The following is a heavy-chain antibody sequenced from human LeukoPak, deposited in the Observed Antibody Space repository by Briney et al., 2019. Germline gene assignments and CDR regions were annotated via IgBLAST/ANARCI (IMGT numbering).Heavy chain of an antibody. Sequence: SETLSLTCTVSGGSISSYYWSWIRQPPGKGLEWIGYIYTSGSANYNPSLKSRVTISVDTSKNQFSLKLSSVTAADTVVYYCARHGWNYVRGWFDPWGQGTLVTVSS. CDR1: GGSISSYY. J-gene: IGHJ5*02. V-gene: IGHV4-4*09. D-gene: IGHD1-7*01. CDR3: ARHGWNYVRGWFDP. CDR2: IYTSGSA.